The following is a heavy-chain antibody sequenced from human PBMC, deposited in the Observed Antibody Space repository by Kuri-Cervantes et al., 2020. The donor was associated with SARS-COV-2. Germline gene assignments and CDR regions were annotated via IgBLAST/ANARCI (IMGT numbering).Heavy chain of an antibody. D-gene: IGHD5-12*01. CDR2: ISGSGGAT. CDR1: GFTFSSHA. CDR3: AKPLGYSGYDPPDY. J-gene: IGHJ4*02. V-gene: IGHV3-23*01. Sequence: GESLKISCAASGFTFSSHAMIWARQAPGKGLEWVSSISGSGGATYYADSAKGRFTISRDNSKNTLSLQMNSLRAEDTAVYYCAKPLGYSGYDPPDYWGQGTLVTVSS.